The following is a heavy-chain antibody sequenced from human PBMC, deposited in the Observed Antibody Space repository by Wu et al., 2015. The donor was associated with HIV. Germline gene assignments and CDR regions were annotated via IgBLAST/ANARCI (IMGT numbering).Heavy chain of an antibody. CDR1: GGTFSSYA. CDR3: ARGERQSFSGYDPDTYYYDSSGYYH. J-gene: IGHJ5*02. V-gene: IGHV1-69*13. CDR2: IIPIFGTA. D-gene: IGHD3-22*01. Sequence: QVQLVQSGAEVKKPGSSVKVSCKASGGTFSSYAISWVRQAPGQGLEWMGRIIPIFGTANYAQKFQGRVTITADESTSTAYMELSSLRSEDTAVYYCARGERQSFSGYDPDTYYYDSSGYYHWGQGTLVTVSS.